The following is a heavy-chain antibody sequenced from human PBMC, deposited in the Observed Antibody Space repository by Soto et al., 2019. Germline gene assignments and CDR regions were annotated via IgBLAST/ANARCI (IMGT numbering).Heavy chain of an antibody. J-gene: IGHJ5*02. CDR3: VIGCRAGAGRYRFEP. V-gene: IGHV4-34*01. CDR1: GGSFSGYY. Sequence: SETLALTCAVSGGSFSGYYWRRIRHPPGKGLEGIGEINHSGSTNYNPSRKSRVTISVHTSKNQFSLKLSSVTAADTPVHYCVIGCRAGAGRYRFEPWGQATLVTVSS. CDR2: INHSGST. D-gene: IGHD6-13*01.